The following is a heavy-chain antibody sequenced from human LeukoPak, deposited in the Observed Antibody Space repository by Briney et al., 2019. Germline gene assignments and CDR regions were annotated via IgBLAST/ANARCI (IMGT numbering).Heavy chain of an antibody. CDR1: GFTFSSYE. Sequence: GGSLRLSCAASGFTFSSYEMNWVRQAPGKGLEWVSYISSSGSTIYYADSVKGRFTISRDNAKNSLYLQMNSLRAEDTAVYYCAKALYSNYDYYYYYMDVWGKGTTVTVSS. D-gene: IGHD4-11*01. V-gene: IGHV3-48*03. J-gene: IGHJ6*03. CDR2: ISSSGSTI. CDR3: AKALYSNYDYYYYYMDV.